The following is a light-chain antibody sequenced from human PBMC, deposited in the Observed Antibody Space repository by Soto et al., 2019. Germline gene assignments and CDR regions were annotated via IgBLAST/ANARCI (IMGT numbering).Light chain of an antibody. CDR1: SSNIGGNS. J-gene: IGLJ2*01. CDR3: STWDDSLRGLV. V-gene: IGLV1-44*01. CDR2: SNH. Sequence: QSVLTQPPSASGAPGQGISISCSGSSSNIGGNSVSWYRQVPGTAPKLLIFSNHQRPSGVPDRFSGSKSGTSASLAISGLQSEDEAAYYCSTWDDSLRGLVFGGGTKLTVL.